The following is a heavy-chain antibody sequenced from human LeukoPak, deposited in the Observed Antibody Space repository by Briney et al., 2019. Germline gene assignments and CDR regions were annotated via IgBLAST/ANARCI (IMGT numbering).Heavy chain of an antibody. V-gene: IGHV3-23*01. J-gene: IGHJ3*02. CDR2: ISGSGGSA. CDR1: GFNLNTYN. CDR3: AKGVGATIYDAFDI. D-gene: IGHD1-26*01. Sequence: PGGSLRLSCEASGFNLNTYNMNWVRQAPGKGLEWVSAISGSGGSAYYADSVKGRFTISRDNSKNTLYLQMNSLRAEDTAVYYCAKGVGATIYDAFDIWGQGTMVTVSS.